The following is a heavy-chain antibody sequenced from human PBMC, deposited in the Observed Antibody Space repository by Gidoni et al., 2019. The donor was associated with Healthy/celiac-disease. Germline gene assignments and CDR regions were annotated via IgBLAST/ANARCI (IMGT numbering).Heavy chain of an antibody. Sequence: EVQLVESGGGLVKPGGSLRLSCAASGFTFSSYSMNWVRQAPGKGLGWVSSISSSSSYIYYADSVKGRFIISRDNAKNSLYLQMNSLRAEDTAVYYCAREVAVAGDYYYGMDVWGQGTTVTVSS. CDR2: ISSSSSYI. V-gene: IGHV3-21*01. D-gene: IGHD6-19*01. CDR3: AREVAVAGDYYYGMDV. J-gene: IGHJ6*02. CDR1: GFTFSSYS.